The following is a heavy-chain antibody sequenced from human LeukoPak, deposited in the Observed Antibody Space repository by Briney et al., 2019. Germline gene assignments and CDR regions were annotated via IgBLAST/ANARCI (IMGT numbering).Heavy chain of an antibody. CDR2: IYYSGST. CDR3: ARDRVGPRDY. V-gene: IGHV4-59*12. CDR1: GGSISTYY. J-gene: IGHJ4*02. Sequence: SETLSLTCTVSGGSISTYYWSWIRQPPGKGLEWIGYIYYSGSTNYNPSLKSRVTISLDTSKNQFSLKLSSVTAADTAVYYCARDRVGPRDYWGQGTLVTVSS.